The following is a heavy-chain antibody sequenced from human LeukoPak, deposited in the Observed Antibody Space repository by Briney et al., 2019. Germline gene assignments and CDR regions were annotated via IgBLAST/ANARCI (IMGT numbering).Heavy chain of an antibody. V-gene: IGHV4-4*07. Sequence: SETLSLTCTVSGGSISSYYWSWIRQPAGGGLEWIGRISTIGITNYNPSLISRVTISIDTSKNQFSLKLSSVTAADTAVYYCARGTTVVTPSYFDYWGQGTLVTVSS. J-gene: IGHJ4*02. CDR3: ARGTTVVTPSYFDY. CDR1: GGSISSYY. D-gene: IGHD4-23*01. CDR2: ISTIGIT.